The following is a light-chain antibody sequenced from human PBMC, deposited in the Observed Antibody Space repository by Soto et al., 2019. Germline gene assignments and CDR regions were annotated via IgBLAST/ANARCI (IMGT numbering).Light chain of an antibody. CDR2: GAS. CDR1: QSVSSN. V-gene: IGKV3-15*01. CDR3: QQYNNWLST. J-gene: IGKJ4*01. Sequence: EIVMTQSPATLSVSPGERATLSCRASQSVSSNLAWYQQKPGQAPRPLIYGASTRATGIPARFSGSGSGTEFTLTISSLQSEDFAVYYCQQYNNWLSTFGGGTKVEIK.